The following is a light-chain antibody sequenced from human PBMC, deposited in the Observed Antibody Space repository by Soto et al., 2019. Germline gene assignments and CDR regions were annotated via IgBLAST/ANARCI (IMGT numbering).Light chain of an antibody. V-gene: IGKV1-5*03. J-gene: IGKJ1*01. CDR3: QQYNSYPWT. Sequence: IQITQSPSSLSASVGDRVTITCRASQSICSWLAWYQQKTGKAPKILIYKASSLESGVPSRFSGSGSGTEFTLTISRLQPDDFETYYCQQYNSYPWTFGQGTEVDI. CDR2: KAS. CDR1: QSICSW.